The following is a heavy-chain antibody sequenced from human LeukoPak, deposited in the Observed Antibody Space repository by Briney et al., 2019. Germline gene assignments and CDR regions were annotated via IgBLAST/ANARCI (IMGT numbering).Heavy chain of an antibody. D-gene: IGHD1-14*01. J-gene: IGHJ4*02. V-gene: IGHV3-23*01. CDR2: ISGSGGST. CDR1: GFTFSTYA. Sequence: GGSLRLSCAASGFTFSTYAMSWVRQAPGKGLEWVSAISGSGGSTFNADSVKGRFTISRDNSKNTLFLQMNSLRAEDTAVYYCAKDHPSGYYFDYWGQGTLVTVSS. CDR3: AKDHPSGYYFDY.